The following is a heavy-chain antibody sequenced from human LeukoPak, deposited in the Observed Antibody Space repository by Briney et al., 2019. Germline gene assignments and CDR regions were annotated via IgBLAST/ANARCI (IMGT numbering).Heavy chain of an antibody. J-gene: IGHJ4*02. CDR2: ISGSGGST. V-gene: IGHV3-23*01. CDR1: GFTFSSYA. D-gene: IGHD3-10*01. CDR3: AKVLVVWFGELLPCFDY. Sequence: GGSLRLSCAASGFTFSSYAMSWVRQAPGKGLEWVSAISGSGGSTYYADSVKGRFTISRDNSKNTLYLQMNSLRAEDTAEYYCAKVLVVWFGELLPCFDYWGQGTLVTVSS.